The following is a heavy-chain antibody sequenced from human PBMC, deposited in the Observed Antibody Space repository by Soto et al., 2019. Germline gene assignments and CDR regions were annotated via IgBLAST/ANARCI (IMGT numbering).Heavy chain of an antibody. J-gene: IGHJ6*02. V-gene: IGHV1-46*01. CDR3: ARVHCGGDCRPGEWFYYYGMDV. D-gene: IGHD2-21*02. CDR2: INPRGGDS. Sequence: QGQLVQSGAEMKTPGASVEVSCKASGYRFVDYYIHWVRQAPGQGLEWMGIINPRGGDSRYAQKFQGRVTVTMGTSTSTVYMDLRSLTSEDTAVYYCARVHCGGDCRPGEWFYYYGMDVWGQGTTVTVSS. CDR1: GYRFVDYY.